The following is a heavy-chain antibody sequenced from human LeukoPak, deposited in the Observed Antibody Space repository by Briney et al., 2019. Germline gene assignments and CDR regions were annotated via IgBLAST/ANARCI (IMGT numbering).Heavy chain of an antibody. Sequence: NPSQTLSLTCTLSGGSISSGGYYWSWIRQHPGKGLEWIGYIYYSGSTYYNPSLKSRVTISVDTSKNQFSLELSSVTAADTAVYYCARDFCSGGSCYPDYWGQGTLVTVSS. V-gene: IGHV4-31*03. CDR2: IYYSGST. J-gene: IGHJ4*02. CDR3: ARDFCSGGSCYPDY. CDR1: GGSISSGGYY. D-gene: IGHD2-15*01.